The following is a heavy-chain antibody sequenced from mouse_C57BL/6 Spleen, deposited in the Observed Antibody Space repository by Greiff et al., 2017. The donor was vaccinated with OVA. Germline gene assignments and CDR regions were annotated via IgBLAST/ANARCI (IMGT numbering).Heavy chain of an antibody. CDR1: GYSITSDYY. J-gene: IGHJ3*01. CDR2: ISYDGSN. CDR3: ATFAY. V-gene: IGHV3-6*01. Sequence: EVKLMESGPGLVKPSQSLSLTCSVTGYSITSDYYWNWIRQFPGNKLEWMGYISYDGSNNYNPSLKNRISITRDTSKNQFFLKLNSVTTEDTATYYCATFAYWGQGTLVTVSA.